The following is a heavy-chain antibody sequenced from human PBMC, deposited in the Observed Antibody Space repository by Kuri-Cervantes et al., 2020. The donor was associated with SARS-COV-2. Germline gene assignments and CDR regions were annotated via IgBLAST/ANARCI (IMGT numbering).Heavy chain of an antibody. CDR2: INPNSGGT. CDR1: GYTFTGYY. Sequence: ASVKVSCKASGYTFTGYYMHWVRQAPGQGLEWMGWINPNSGGTNCAQKFQGRVTMTRDISTSTVYMELSSLTSEDTAIYYCFCAPKEGFDSWGQGTLVTVSS. CDR3: FCAPKEGFDS. V-gene: IGHV1-2*02. J-gene: IGHJ4*02.